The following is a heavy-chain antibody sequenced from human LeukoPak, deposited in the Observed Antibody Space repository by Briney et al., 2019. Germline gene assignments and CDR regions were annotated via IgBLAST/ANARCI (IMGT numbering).Heavy chain of an antibody. V-gene: IGHV4-38-2*02. J-gene: IGHJ4*02. CDR1: GYSIKSGYS. CDR3: AVGTSYYGSEPDY. Sequence: SETLSLTCTVSGYSIKSGYSWGWIRQPPGKGLEWIGNIYHSGSSFYMSSLKSRLTISVGTSKNQFSLKLISVTAADTAVYFCAVGTSYYGSEPDYWGQGTLVTVSS. D-gene: IGHD3-10*01. CDR2: IYHSGSS.